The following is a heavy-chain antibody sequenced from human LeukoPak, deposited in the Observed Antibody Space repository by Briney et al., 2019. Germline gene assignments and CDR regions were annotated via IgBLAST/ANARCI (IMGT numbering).Heavy chain of an antibody. J-gene: IGHJ5*02. V-gene: IGHV4-59*01. CDR3: ARDRGYCSSTSCTTNYNWFDP. Sequence: SETLSLTCTVSGGSISSYYWSWIRQPPGKGLEWIGYIYYSGSTNYNPSLKSRVTISVDTSKNQFSLKLSSVTAADTAVYYCARDRGYCSSTSCTTNYNWFDPWGQGTLVTVSS. CDR1: GGSISSYY. CDR2: IYYSGST. D-gene: IGHD2-2*01.